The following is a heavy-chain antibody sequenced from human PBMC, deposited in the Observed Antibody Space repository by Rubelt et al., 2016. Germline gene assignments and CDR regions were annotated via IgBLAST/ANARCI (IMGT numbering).Heavy chain of an antibody. D-gene: IGHD2-2*01. V-gene: IGHV3-21*01. CDR1: GFTFSSYN. J-gene: IGHJ4*02. CDR2: ISSSSSYI. Sequence: EVQLVESGGGLVKPGGSLRLSCAASGFTFSSYNMNWVRQAPGKGLEWVSSISSSSSYIYYADSVKGLFPLSRDNAKNALYLQMNSLRAEDTAGYYCARDWRGVVPAAIGYWGQGTLVTVSS. CDR3: ARDWRGVVPAAIGY.